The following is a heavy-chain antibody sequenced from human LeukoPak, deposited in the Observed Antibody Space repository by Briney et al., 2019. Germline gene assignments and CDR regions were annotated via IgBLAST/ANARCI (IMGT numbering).Heavy chain of an antibody. CDR2: IWKDGNTK. D-gene: IGHD3-22*01. J-gene: IGHJ4*02. CDR3: ARDYFDSSGYYYGTLCDY. V-gene: IGHV3-33*08. Sequence: GGSLRLSCTASGFTFSSYWMHWVRQAPGKGLEWVAVIWKDGNTKFYADSVKGRFTISRDNSKNTLYLQMNSLRAEDTAVYFCARDYFDSSGYYYGTLCDYWGQGTLVTVSS. CDR1: GFTFSSYW.